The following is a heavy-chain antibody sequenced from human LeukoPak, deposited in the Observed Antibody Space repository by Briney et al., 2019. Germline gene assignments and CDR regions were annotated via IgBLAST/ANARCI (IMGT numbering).Heavy chain of an antibody. CDR2: ISSRTTYI. V-gene: IGHV3-21*04. J-gene: IGHJ4*02. CDR3: ARRRYSGSSQHFDY. D-gene: IGHD1-26*01. Sequence: GGSLRLSCAASGFTFSSFTMNWVRLAPGKGLEWVSSISSRTTYIYYADSVKGRFTISRDNAKNSLYLQMNSLRAEDTAVYYCARRRYSGSSQHFDYWGQGTLVTVSS. CDR1: GFTFSSFT.